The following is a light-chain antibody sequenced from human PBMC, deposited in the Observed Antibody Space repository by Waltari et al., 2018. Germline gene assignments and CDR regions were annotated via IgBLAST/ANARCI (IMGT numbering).Light chain of an antibody. J-gene: IGKJ1*01. CDR1: QSIGYY. Sequence: DIQMTQSPSSLSASVGDRVTITCRASQSIGYYLNWYQQRPGKVPKLLIYGASSLQIGVPSRFSGSGSGTDFTLTISSLQPEDFATYFCQQSYNTRTFGQGTKVEIK. CDR3: QQSYNTRT. V-gene: IGKV1-39*01. CDR2: GAS.